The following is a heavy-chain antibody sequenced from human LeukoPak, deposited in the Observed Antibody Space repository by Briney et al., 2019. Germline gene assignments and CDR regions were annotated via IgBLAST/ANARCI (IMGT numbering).Heavy chain of an antibody. CDR3: TTVEYGAFYI. CDR2: VKSKTDGGTT. J-gene: IGHJ3*02. CDR1: GFTFSSYA. D-gene: IGHD2/OR15-2a*01. V-gene: IGHV3-15*01. Sequence: GGSLRLSCAASGFTFSSYAMNWVRQAPGRGLEWVGRVKSKTDGGTTDYAAPVKGRFTISRDDSKTTLYLQMNSLKTEDTAVYYCTTVEYGAFYIWGQGTMVTVSS.